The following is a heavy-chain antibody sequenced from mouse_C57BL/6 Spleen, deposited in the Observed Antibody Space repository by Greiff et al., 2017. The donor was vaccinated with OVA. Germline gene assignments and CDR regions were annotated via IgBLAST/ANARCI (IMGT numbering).Heavy chain of an antibody. V-gene: IGHV5-12*01. J-gene: IGHJ4*01. D-gene: IGHD1-1*01. CDR2: ISNGGGST. Sequence: EVKLMESGGGLVQPGGSLKLSCAASGFTFSDYYMYWVRQTPEKRLEWVAYISNGGGSTYYPDTVKGRFAISRDNAKNTLYLQMSRLKSEDTAMYYCARHGITTVVATDYYAMDYWGQGTSVTVSS. CDR1: GFTFSDYY. CDR3: ARHGITTVVATDYYAMDY.